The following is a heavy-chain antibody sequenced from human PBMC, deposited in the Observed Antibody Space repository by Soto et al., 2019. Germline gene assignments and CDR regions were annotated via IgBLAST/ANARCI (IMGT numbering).Heavy chain of an antibody. CDR2: VYHNGIM. V-gene: IGHV4-38-2*02. CDR1: GYSIRSGYY. Sequence: LSLTCSVSGYSIRSGYYWGWVRQAPGKGLEWLGSVYHNGIMFHNPSFQSRVTISVDTSKNQFSLNLRSVTAADTAVYYCAALWFGELAFNYWGHGILVTVSS. D-gene: IGHD3-10*01. CDR3: AALWFGELAFNY. J-gene: IGHJ4*01.